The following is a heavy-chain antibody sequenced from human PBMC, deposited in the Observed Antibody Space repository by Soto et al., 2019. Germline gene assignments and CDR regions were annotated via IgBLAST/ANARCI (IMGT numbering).Heavy chain of an antibody. D-gene: IGHD6-13*01. Sequence: ASVKVSCKASGYTFTSYDINWVRQATGQGLGWMGWMNPNSGNTGYAQKFQGRVTMTRNTSISTAYMELSSLRSEDTAVYYCAIGRGPGIAAAGEPRFDYWGQGTLVTVSS. CDR1: GYTFTSYD. CDR3: AIGRGPGIAAAGEPRFDY. J-gene: IGHJ4*02. CDR2: MNPNSGNT. V-gene: IGHV1-8*01.